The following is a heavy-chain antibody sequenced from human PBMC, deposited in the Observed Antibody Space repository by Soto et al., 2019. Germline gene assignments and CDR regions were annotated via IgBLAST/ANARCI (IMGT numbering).Heavy chain of an antibody. V-gene: IGHV4-31*03. J-gene: IGHJ4*02. CDR1: GGSISSGGYY. CDR2: IYYSGST. CDR3: ASGSTVVTLSAFDY. Sequence: SETLSLTCTVSGGSISSGGYYWSWIRQHPGKGLEWIGYIYYSGSTYYNPSLKSRVTISVDTSKNQFSLKLSSVTAADTAVYYCASGSTVVTLSAFDYWGQGTLVTVSS. D-gene: IGHD4-17*01.